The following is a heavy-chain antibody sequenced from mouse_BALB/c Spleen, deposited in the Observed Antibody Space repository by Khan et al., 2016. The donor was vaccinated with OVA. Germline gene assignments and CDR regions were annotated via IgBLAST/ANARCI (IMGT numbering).Heavy chain of an antibody. CDR1: GYTFTSYW. CDR2: INPSTGYT. V-gene: IGHV1-7*01. Sequence: QVQLKQSGAELAKPGASVKMSCKASGYTFTSYWMHWVKQRPGQGLEWIGYINPSTGYTEYNQRFKDKATLTADKSSSTAYMQLSSLTSAESAVYYCADHGSSSAWLTYWGQGTLLTVSA. D-gene: IGHD1-1*01. J-gene: IGHJ3*01. CDR3: ADHGSSSAWLTY.